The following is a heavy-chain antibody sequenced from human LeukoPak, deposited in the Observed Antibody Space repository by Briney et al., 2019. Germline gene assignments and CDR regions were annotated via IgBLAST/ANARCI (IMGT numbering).Heavy chain of an antibody. J-gene: IGHJ4*02. CDR3: ASPAREVLPQGHFDH. CDR2: ISSSSSYI. D-gene: IGHD1-26*01. Sequence: GGSLRLSCAASGFTFSSYSMNWVRQAPGKGLEWVSSISSSSSYIYYADSVKGRFTISRDNAKNSLYLQMNSLRAEDTAVYYCASPAREVLPQGHFDHRGPGNPVPLSS. V-gene: IGHV3-21*01. CDR1: GFTFSSYS.